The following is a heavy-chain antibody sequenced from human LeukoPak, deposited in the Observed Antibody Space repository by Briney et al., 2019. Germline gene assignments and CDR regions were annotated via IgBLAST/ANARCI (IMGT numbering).Heavy chain of an antibody. J-gene: IGHJ5*02. V-gene: IGHV4-59*01. CDR2: IYYSGST. CDR1: GGSLSSYY. D-gene: IGHD3-22*01. CDR3: ARSSGRGWFDP. Sequence: SETLSLTCTVSGGSLSSYYWSWIRQPPGKGLEWIGYIYYSGSTNYKPSLKSRVTISVDTSKNQFSLKLSSVTAADTAVYYCARSSGRGWFDPWGQGTLVTVSS.